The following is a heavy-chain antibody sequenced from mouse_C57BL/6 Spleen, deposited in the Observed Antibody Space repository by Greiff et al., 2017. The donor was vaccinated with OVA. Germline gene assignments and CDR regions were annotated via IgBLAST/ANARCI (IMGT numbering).Heavy chain of an antibody. D-gene: IGHD1-1*01. Sequence: QVQLQQPGAELVKPGASVKMSCKASGYTFTSYWITWVKERPGQGLEWIGDIYPGSGSNTYNEKFKSKATLTVDTSSSTAYMQLISLTSEDSAVYYCARMNYGSSHYWGQGTTLTVSS. V-gene: IGHV1-55*01. CDR2: IYPGSGSN. CDR1: GYTFTSYW. J-gene: IGHJ2*01. CDR3: ARMNYGSSHY.